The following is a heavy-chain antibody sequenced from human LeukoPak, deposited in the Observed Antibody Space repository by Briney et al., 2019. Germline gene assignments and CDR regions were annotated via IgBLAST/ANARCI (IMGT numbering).Heavy chain of an antibody. CDR1: GDSFRSSPYY. CDR2: IYYNGSP. CDR3: ANYYYDSSGYPTSFGD. J-gene: IGHJ4*02. D-gene: IGHD3-22*01. V-gene: IGHV4-39*07. Sequence: PSETLSLTCTVSGDSFRSSPYYWGWIRQPPGKGLEWIGCIYYNGSPYYNPSLKSRVTISVDTSKNQFSLKLSSVTAADTAVYYCANYYYDSSGYPTSFGDWGQGTLVTVSS.